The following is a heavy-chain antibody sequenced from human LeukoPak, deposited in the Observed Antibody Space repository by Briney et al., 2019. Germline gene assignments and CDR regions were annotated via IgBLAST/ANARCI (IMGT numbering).Heavy chain of an antibody. V-gene: IGHV4-39*07. CDR1: GGSISSSSYY. D-gene: IGHD3-10*01. CDR3: ARDLRRFGELSWFDP. CDR2: IYYSGST. Sequence: SETLSLTCTVSGGSISSSSYYWGWIRQPPGKGLEWIGSIYYSGSTYYNPSLKSRVTISVDTSKNQFSLKLSSVTAADTAVYYCARDLRRFGELSWFDPWGQGTLVTVSS. J-gene: IGHJ5*02.